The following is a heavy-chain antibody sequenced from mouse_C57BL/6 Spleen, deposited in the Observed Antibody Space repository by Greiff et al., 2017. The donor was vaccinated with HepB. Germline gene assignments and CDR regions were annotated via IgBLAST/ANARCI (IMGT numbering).Heavy chain of an antibody. V-gene: IGHV1-42*01. CDR1: GYSFTGYY. CDR3: ARSYGKYYYAMDD. CDR2: INPSTGGT. D-gene: IGHD1-1*01. Sequence: VQLQQSGPELVKPGASVKISCKASGYSFTGYYMNWVKQSPEKSLEWIGEINPSTGGTTYNQKFKAKATLTVDKSSSTAYMQLKSLTSEDSAVYYCARSYGKYYYAMDDWGQGTSVTVAS. J-gene: IGHJ4*01.